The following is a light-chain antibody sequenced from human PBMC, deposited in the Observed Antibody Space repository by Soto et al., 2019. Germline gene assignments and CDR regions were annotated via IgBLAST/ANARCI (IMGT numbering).Light chain of an antibody. V-gene: IGKV1-5*03. J-gene: IGKJ2*01. CDR3: QQYNRYST. CDR1: QSISSW. CDR2: MAS. Sequence: DIRMTQSPSTLSASVGDRVTITCRASQSISSWLAWYQQKPGKAPKLLIYMASSLESGVPSRFSGSGSGTEFTLTISSLQPDDFASYYCQQYNRYSTFGQGTKLEIK.